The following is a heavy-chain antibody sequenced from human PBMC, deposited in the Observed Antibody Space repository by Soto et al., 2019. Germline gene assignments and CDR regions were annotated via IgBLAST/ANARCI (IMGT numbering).Heavy chain of an antibody. J-gene: IGHJ6*02. CDR1: GGSISSSSSY. CDR2: INDSGTT. V-gene: IGHV4-39*01. CDR3: ARRPLYYDILTGYQPYYGMDV. D-gene: IGHD3-9*01. Sequence: TSETLSLTCTVSGGSISSSSSYWGWIRQPPGKGLEWIGSINDSGTTYYNPSLKSRVTISVDTSKNQFSLKLSSVTAADTAVYYCARRPLYYDILTGYQPYYGMDVWGQRTTVTVSS.